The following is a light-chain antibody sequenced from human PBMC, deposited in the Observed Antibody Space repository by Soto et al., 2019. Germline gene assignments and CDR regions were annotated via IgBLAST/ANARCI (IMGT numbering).Light chain of an antibody. V-gene: IGKV3-20*01. CDR2: GAS. J-gene: IGKJ4*01. Sequence: EIVLTQSPGTLSLSPGERATLSCRASQSVSSNFLTRYQQKPGQAPSLLIYGASRRAAGIPDRFSGSGSGTDFTLTISRLEPEDFAVYYCQQYGTSPLTFGGGTKVEIK. CDR1: QSVSSNF. CDR3: QQYGTSPLT.